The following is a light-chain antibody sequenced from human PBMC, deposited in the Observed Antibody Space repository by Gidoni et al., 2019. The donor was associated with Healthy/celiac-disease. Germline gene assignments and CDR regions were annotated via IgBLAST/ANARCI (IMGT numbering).Light chain of an antibody. Sequence: EIVLTQSPASLSLSPGERATLSCRASQSVSSYLALYQQKPGQAPRLLIYDASNRATLIAARFSGSGSGTDFTLTISSIEPEDFAVYFCQQRSNWPPITFGQGTRLEIK. CDR3: QQRSNWPPIT. CDR2: DAS. CDR1: QSVSSY. J-gene: IGKJ5*01. V-gene: IGKV3-11*01.